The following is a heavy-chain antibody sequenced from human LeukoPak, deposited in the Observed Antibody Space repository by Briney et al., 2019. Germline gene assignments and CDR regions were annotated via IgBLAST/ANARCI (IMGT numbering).Heavy chain of an antibody. Sequence: GGSLRLSCAASGLTVSTNYMTWVRQAPGKGLEWVSVIYSAGITYYADSVKGRSTISRDNSKNTLFLQMNSLRTEDTAVYYCARSDCSGGTCPNWFDSWGQGTLVTVSS. CDR3: ARSDCSGGTCPNWFDS. V-gene: IGHV3-66*02. CDR1: GLTVSTNY. D-gene: IGHD2-15*01. CDR2: IYSAGIT. J-gene: IGHJ5*01.